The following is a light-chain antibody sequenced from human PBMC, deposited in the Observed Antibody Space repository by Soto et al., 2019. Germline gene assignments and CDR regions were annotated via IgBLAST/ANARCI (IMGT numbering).Light chain of an antibody. V-gene: IGLV1-40*01. J-gene: IGLJ2*01. CDR3: SAYTNANTLT. Sequence: QSVLTQPPSVSGAPGQRVTISCTGSSSNIGAGYDVHWYQQLPGTAPKLLIYGNSNRPSEISRRFSGSKSGNSASLTISALQPADEADYYCSAYTNANTLTFGGGTKLTVL. CDR2: GNS. CDR1: SSNIGAGYD.